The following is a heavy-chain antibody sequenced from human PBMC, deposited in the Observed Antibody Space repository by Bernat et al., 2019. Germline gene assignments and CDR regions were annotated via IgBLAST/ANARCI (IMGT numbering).Heavy chain of an antibody. CDR3: ARREDDYVWGSYRSYAFDI. V-gene: IGHV4-39*01. Sequence: QLQLQESGPGLVKPSETLSLTCTVSGGSISSSSYYWGWIRQPPGKGLEWIGSIYYSGSTYYNPSLKIRVTISVDTSKNQFSLKLSSVTAADTAVYYCARREDDYVWGSYRSYAFDIWGQGTMVTVSS. CDR2: IYYSGST. D-gene: IGHD3-16*02. J-gene: IGHJ3*02. CDR1: GGSISSSSYY.